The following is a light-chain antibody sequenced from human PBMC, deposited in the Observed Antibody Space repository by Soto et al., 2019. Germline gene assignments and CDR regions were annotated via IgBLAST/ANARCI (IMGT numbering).Light chain of an antibody. CDR1: ENINNY. J-gene: IGKJ5*01. V-gene: IGKV3-15*01. CDR2: NAS. CDR3: QQYYNWPLT. Sequence: EIVLTQSPATLTVSPGERVTLSCRASENINNYLAWYQQRPGQAPRLLFYNASTRATAFPARFSGSGSGTDYVLTISSLQSEDFAVYYCQQYYNWPLTFGQGTRLEIK.